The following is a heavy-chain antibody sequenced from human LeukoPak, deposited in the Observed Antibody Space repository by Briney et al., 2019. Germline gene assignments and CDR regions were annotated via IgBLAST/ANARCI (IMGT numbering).Heavy chain of an antibody. D-gene: IGHD4-17*01. Sequence: SETLSLTCAVYGGSFSGYYWSWIRQPPGKGLEWIGEINRSGSTNYNPSLKSRVTISVDTSKNQFSLKLSSVTAADTAVYYCARGYRRYYFDYWGQGTLVTVSS. J-gene: IGHJ4*02. CDR2: INRSGST. V-gene: IGHV4-34*01. CDR3: ARGYRRYYFDY. CDR1: GGSFSGYY.